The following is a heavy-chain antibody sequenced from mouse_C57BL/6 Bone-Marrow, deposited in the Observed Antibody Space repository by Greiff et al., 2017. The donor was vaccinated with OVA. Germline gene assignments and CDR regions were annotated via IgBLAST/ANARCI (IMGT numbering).Heavy chain of an antibody. V-gene: IGHV1-59*01. Sequence: QVQLQQPGAELVRPGTSVKLSCKASGYTFTSYWMHWVKQRPGQGLEWIGVIDPSDSYTNSNQKFKGKATLTVDPSSSTAYMQLSSLTSEDSAVYYFARSAYGSSYYAMDYWGQGTSVTVSS. J-gene: IGHJ4*01. CDR3: ARSAYGSSYYAMDY. CDR2: IDPSDSYT. CDR1: GYTFTSYW. D-gene: IGHD1-1*01.